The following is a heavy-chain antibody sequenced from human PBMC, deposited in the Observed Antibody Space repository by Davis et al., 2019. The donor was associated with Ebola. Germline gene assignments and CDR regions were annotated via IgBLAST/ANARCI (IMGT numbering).Heavy chain of an antibody. D-gene: IGHD2-2*01. V-gene: IGHV3-23*01. CDR2: ISGSGGST. Sequence: PGESLKISCAASGFTFSSYAMSWVRQAPGKGLEWVSAISGSGGSTYYADSVKGRFTISRDNSKNTLYLQMNSLRAEDTAVYYCASQGSVVVPADAFDIWGQGTMVTVSS. CDR1: GFTFSSYA. J-gene: IGHJ3*02. CDR3: ASQGSVVVPADAFDI.